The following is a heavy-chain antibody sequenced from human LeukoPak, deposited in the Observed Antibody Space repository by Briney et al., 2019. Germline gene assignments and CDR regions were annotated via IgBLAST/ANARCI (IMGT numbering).Heavy chain of an antibody. J-gene: IGHJ6*02. CDR3: ARDGGYCSGGSCYEGSYYYYGMDV. D-gene: IGHD2-15*01. Sequence: PSGTLSLTCAVSGGSISSSNWWSWVRQPPGKGLEWIGEIYHSGSTNYNPSLKSRVTISVDKSKNQFSLKLSSVTAADTAVYYCARDGGYCSGGSCYEGSYYYYGMDVWGQGTTVTVSS. CDR2: IYHSGST. V-gene: IGHV4-4*02. CDR1: GGSISSSNW.